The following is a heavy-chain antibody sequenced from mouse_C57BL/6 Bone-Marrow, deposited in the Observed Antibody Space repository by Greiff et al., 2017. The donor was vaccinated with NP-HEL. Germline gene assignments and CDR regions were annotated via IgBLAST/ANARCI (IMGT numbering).Heavy chain of an antibody. D-gene: IGHD1-1*01. J-gene: IGHJ4*01. CDR3: ARQPYYYGSSYVSAMDY. Sequence: EVKLEESGGGLVQPGGSLKLSCAASGFTFSDYYMYLVRQTPEKRLEWVAYISNGGGSTYYPDTVKGRFTIPRDNAKNTLYLQMSRLKSEDTAMYYCARQPYYYGSSYVSAMDYWGQGTSVTVSS. V-gene: IGHV5-12*01. CDR1: GFTFSDYY. CDR2: ISNGGGST.